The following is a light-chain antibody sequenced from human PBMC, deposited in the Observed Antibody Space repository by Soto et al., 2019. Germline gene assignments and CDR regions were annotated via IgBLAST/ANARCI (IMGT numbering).Light chain of an antibody. V-gene: IGKV3-20*01. J-gene: IGKJ1*01. CDR2: AAS. CDR3: QQYAIPKWT. CDR1: QSLDNRH. Sequence: EIVLTQSPGTLSLSPGERATLSCRASQSLDNRHLVWYQQKPGQAPRALIYAASNRAAGVPDRFSGSGSGTDFTLTISRLEPEDFAVYYCQQYAIPKWTFGQGTKVEMK.